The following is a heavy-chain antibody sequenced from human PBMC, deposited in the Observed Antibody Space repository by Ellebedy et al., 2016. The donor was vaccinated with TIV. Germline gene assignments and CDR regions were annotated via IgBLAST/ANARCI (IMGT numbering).Heavy chain of an antibody. D-gene: IGHD4-17*01. CDR3: ARRQAYDDFKYTFDI. CDR2: INHSGST. Sequence: MPSETLSLTCAVYGGSFSGYYWTWIRQPPGKGLEWIGEINHSGSTNYNPSLKSRVTISADTSKNQFSLKLSSVIAADTAVYYCARRQAYDDFKYTFDIWGQGTMVTVSS. J-gene: IGHJ3*02. CDR1: GGSFSGYY. V-gene: IGHV4-34*01.